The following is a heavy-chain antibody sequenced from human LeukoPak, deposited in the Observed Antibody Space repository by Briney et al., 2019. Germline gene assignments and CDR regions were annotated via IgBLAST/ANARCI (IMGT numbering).Heavy chain of an antibody. V-gene: IGHV3-74*01. D-gene: IGHD2-8*02. Sequence: PGGSLRLSCAASGFTFSSYWMHWVRQAPGKGLVWVSHINSDGSSTSYADSVKGRFTISRDNAKNTLYLQMSSLRAEDTAVYYCTKRPSTGGFDIWGQGTMVTVSS. CDR1: GFTFSSYW. J-gene: IGHJ3*02. CDR2: INSDGSST. CDR3: TKRPSTGGFDI.